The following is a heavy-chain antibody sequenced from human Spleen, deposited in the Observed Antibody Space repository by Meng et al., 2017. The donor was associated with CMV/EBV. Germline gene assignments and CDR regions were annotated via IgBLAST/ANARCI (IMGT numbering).Heavy chain of an antibody. CDR2: IDHSGNS. CDR1: GASITTTNW. Sequence: SETLSLTCAVSGASITTTNWWTWVRQPPGKGLEWVGEIDHSGNSNSNPSLKSRLTLSLDTSKNHLSLRMTSVTAEDTAMYFCAREGPTGTKDRPLFSWGQGTLVTVSS. CDR3: AREGPTGTKDRPLFS. V-gene: IGHV4-4*02. D-gene: IGHD1-1*01. J-gene: IGHJ5*02.